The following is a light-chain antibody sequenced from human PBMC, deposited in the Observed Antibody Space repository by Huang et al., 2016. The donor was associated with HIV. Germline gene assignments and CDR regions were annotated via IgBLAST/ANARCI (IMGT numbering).Light chain of an antibody. Sequence: EIVLTQSPGTLSLSPGERATLSCRASQSVTSSYLAWYQQRPGQAPRLLIYGASRRGTGIPDRFSGSGSGTDFTLTISRLEPEDFAVYYCQQYGNSRWTFGQGTKVEI. CDR1: QSVTSSY. J-gene: IGKJ1*01. CDR3: QQYGNSRWT. CDR2: GAS. V-gene: IGKV3-20*01.